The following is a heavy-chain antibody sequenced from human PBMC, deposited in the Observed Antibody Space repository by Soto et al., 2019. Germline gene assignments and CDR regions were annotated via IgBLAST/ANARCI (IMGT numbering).Heavy chain of an antibody. D-gene: IGHD1-7*01. CDR1: GYTFSSYG. CDR3: ARDRGYNWNYGWFDP. V-gene: IGHV1-18*01. CDR2: ISAYNGNT. Sequence: QVQLVQSGAEVKKPGASVKVSCKASGYTFSSYGISWVRQAPGQGLEWMGRISAYNGNTNYARKLQGRVTMTTDTSTNTAYMELRSLRSDDTAVYYCARDRGYNWNYGWFDPWGQGTLVTVSS. J-gene: IGHJ5*02.